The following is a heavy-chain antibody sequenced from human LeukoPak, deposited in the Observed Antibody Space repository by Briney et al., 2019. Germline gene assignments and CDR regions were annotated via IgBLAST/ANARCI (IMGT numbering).Heavy chain of an antibody. CDR2: INQGGSEK. J-gene: IGHJ4*02. V-gene: IGHV3-7*01. CDR3: TRDRSRAEDD. D-gene: IGHD1-14*01. Sequence: GGPLSLSCAPSVFTYSCYCMRWARQSPGKALEGVANINQGGSEKYYVDSVKGRFTISKDNANKLLYLQMNSLRGEDTAVYYCTRDRSRAEDDWGQGTLVTVSS. CDR1: VFTYSCYC.